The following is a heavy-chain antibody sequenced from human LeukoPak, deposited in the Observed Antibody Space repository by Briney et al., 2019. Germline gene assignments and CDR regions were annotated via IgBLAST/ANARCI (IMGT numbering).Heavy chain of an antibody. CDR3: ARDFVPGSSDP. J-gene: IGHJ5*02. CDR2: ISSSSSTI. V-gene: IGHV3-48*01. CDR1: GFTFSSYS. Sequence: GGSLRLSCAASGFTFSSYSMNWVRQAPGKGLEWVSYISSSSSTIYYADSVKGRFTISRDNAKNSLYLQMNSLRAEDTAVYYCARDFVPGSSDPWGQGTLVTVSS. D-gene: IGHD6-6*01.